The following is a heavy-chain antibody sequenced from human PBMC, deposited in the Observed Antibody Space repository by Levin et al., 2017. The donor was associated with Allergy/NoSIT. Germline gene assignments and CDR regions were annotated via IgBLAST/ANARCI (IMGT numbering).Heavy chain of an antibody. Sequence: SETLSLTCTVSGGSISSSSYYWGWIRQPPGKGLEWIGSIYYSGSTYYNPSLKSRVTISVDTSKNQFSLKLSSVTAADTAVYYCARLSAESGSYFWGQGTLVTVSS. D-gene: IGHD1-26*01. J-gene: IGHJ4*02. V-gene: IGHV4-39*01. CDR3: ARLSAESGSYF. CDR2: IYYSGST. CDR1: GGSISSSSYY.